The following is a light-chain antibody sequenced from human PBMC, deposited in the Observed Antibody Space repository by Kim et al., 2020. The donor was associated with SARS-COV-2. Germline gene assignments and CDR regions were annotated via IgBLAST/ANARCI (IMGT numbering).Light chain of an antibody. Sequence: EIVLTQSPGTLSLSPGETATLSCRASQSVGDDDLAWYQQKPGQPPRLLMFAANIRATGIPDRFRGSGSGADFTLTINGLEPEDFALYFCQQYNESPRTFGPGTKVDIK. V-gene: IGKV3-20*01. J-gene: IGKJ3*01. CDR1: QSVGDDD. CDR3: QQYNESPRT. CDR2: AAN.